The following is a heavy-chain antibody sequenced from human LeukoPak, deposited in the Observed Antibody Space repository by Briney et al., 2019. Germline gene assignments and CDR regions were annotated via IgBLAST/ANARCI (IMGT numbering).Heavy chain of an antibody. Sequence: GGSLRLSCAASGFTFSSYSMIWVRQAPGKGLEWVSSISTSSSYIYYADSVKGRFTISRDNAKNSLYLQMNSLRAEDTAVYYCAELGITMIGGVWGKGTTVTISS. J-gene: IGHJ6*04. CDR2: ISTSSSYI. CDR1: GFTFSSYS. CDR3: AELGITMIGGV. D-gene: IGHD3-10*02. V-gene: IGHV3-21*01.